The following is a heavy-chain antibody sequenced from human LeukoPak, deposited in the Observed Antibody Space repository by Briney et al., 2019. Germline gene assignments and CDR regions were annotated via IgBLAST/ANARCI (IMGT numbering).Heavy chain of an antibody. J-gene: IGHJ4*02. Sequence: PSETLSLTCAVSGGSISSSNWWSWVRQPPGKGLEWIGEIYHSGSTNYNPSLHSRVTISLDTSKNQFSLKLTSVTAADTAVFYCASLGIGYYYFDFWGQGILVTVSS. CDR1: GGSISSSNW. V-gene: IGHV4-4*02. CDR3: ASLGIGYYYFDF. D-gene: IGHD3-22*01. CDR2: IYHSGST.